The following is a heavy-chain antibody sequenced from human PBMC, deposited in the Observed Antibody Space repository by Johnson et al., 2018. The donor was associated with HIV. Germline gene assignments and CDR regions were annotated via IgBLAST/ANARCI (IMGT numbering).Heavy chain of an antibody. Sequence: QMLLVESGGGVVQPGGSLRLSCAASGFTFSSSWMHWVCQAPGKGLEWVAVTSIDGSFKNYADSVKGRFTISRDNSKNTLYLQMDSLRAVDTAVFYCAKDRIRSTAPDTFDVWGQGTMVTVSS. CDR2: TSIDGSFK. CDR1: GFTFSSSW. D-gene: IGHD5-18*01. J-gene: IGHJ3*01. CDR3: AKDRIRSTAPDTFDV. V-gene: IGHV3-30*18.